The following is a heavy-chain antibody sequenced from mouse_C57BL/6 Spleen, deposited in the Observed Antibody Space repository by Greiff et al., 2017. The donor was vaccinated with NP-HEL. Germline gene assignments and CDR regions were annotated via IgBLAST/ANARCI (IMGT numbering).Heavy chain of an antibody. J-gene: IGHJ1*03. CDR1: GYSITSGYY. Sequence: DVKLQESGPGLVKPSQSLSLTCSVTGYSITSGYYWNWIRQFPGNKLEWMGYISYDGSNNYNPSLKNRISITRDTSKNQFFLKLNSVTTEDTATYYCARDRWLPDWYFDVWGTGTTVTVSS. D-gene: IGHD2-3*01. V-gene: IGHV3-6*01. CDR3: ARDRWLPDWYFDV. CDR2: ISYDGSN.